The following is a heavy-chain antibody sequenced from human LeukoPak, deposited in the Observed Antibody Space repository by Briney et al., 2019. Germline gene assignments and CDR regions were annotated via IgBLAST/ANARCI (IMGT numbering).Heavy chain of an antibody. CDR3: AKSNGYGLIDI. D-gene: IGHD3-10*01. CDR1: GVSISSSNW. J-gene: IGHJ3*02. Sequence: QPSGTLSLTCAVSGVSISSSNWWSWVRQPPGKGLEWIGEIYHSGSTNYNPSLKSRVTISLDTSRNQFSLKLNSVTAADTAVYYCAKSNGYGLIDIWGQGTMVTVSS. CDR2: IYHSGST. V-gene: IGHV4-4*02.